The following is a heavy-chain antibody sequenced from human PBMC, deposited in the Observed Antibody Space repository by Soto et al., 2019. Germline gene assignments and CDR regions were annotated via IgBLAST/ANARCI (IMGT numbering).Heavy chain of an antibody. D-gene: IGHD3-22*01. V-gene: IGHV4-30-2*01. CDR3: AGGRGGSGYYYYYYGMDV. Sequence: SETLSLTCAVSGGSISSGGYSWSWIRQPPGRGLEWIGYIYHSGSTYYNPSLKSRVTISVDRSKNQFSLKLSSVTAADTAVYYCAGGRGGSGYYYYYYGMDVWGQGTTVTVSS. CDR1: GGSISSGGYS. J-gene: IGHJ6*02. CDR2: IYHSGST.